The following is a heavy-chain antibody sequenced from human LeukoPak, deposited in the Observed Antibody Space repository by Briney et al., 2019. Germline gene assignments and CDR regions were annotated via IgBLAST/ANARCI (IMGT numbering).Heavy chain of an antibody. Sequence: GRSLRLSCAASGFTFSSYGMHWVRQAPGKGLEWVAVISYDGSNKYYADSVKGRFTISRDNSKNTLSLQLNSLRAEDTAVYYCAKGTPPLDYFDSWGQGTLVTVSS. V-gene: IGHV3-30*18. J-gene: IGHJ4*02. CDR3: AKGTPPLDYFDS. CDR2: ISYDGSNK. CDR1: GFTFSSYG.